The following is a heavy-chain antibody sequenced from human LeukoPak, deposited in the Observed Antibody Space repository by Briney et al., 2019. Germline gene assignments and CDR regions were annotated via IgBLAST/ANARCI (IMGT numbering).Heavy chain of an antibody. CDR2: MNPNSGNT. J-gene: IGHJ3*02. CDR1: GYTFTGYY. CDR3: AILYSYGYDDAFDI. V-gene: IGHV1-8*03. Sequence: ASVKVSCKASGYTFTGYYMHWVRQAPGQGLEWMGWMNPNSGNTGYAQKFQGRVTITRNTSISTAYMELSSLRSEDTAVYYCAILYSYGYDDAFDIWGQGTMVTVSS. D-gene: IGHD5-18*01.